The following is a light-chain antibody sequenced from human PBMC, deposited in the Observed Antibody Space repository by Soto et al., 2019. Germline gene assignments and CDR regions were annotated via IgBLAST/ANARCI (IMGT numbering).Light chain of an antibody. CDR3: QSYDSSLSGYV. CDR2: GNS. Sequence: VLTQPPSVSWAPGQRVTISCTGSSSNIGAGYDVHWYQQLPGTAPKLLIYGNSNRPSGVPDRFSGSKSGTSASLAITGLQAEDETDYYCQSYDSSLSGYVYGTGTKVTVL. CDR1: SSNIGAGYD. V-gene: IGLV1-40*01. J-gene: IGLJ1*01.